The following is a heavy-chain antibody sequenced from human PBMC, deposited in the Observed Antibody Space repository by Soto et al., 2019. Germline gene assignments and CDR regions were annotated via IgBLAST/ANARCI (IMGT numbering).Heavy chain of an antibody. Sequence: PGGPLRLSCETLGLTFGLTGMGWVGQAPGRGLYWISGISSSSRRTYYAGSVRGRFTSSRDNAKNTLYLQMDTLRADDSAVYYCARGAKSGVVNEELDSWGQGSLVTVSS. CDR3: ARGAKSGVVNEELDS. D-gene: IGHD3-3*01. CDR2: ISSSSRRT. CDR1: GLTFGLTG. J-gene: IGHJ4*02. V-gene: IGHV3-23*01.